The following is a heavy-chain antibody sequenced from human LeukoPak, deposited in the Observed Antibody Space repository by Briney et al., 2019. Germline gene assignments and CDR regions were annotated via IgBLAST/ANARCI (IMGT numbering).Heavy chain of an antibody. CDR1: GFSISSYA. V-gene: IGHV3-30-3*01. Sequence: GGSLRLSCAASGFSISSYAMHWVRQAPGKGLEWMTVISYDGSNKYYADSVRGRFTLSRDTSKNTLYVQMSSLRAEDTAVYYCARGEYYGSGSYPYYFDYWGQGTLVTVSP. J-gene: IGHJ4*02. D-gene: IGHD3-10*01. CDR3: ARGEYYGSGSYPYYFDY. CDR2: ISYDGSNK.